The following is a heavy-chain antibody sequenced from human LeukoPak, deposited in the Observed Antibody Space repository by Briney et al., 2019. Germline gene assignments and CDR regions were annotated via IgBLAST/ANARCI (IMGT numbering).Heavy chain of an antibody. CDR2: INPNTGGT. V-gene: IGHV1-2*06. D-gene: IGHD3-3*01. Sequence: ASLKVSCKTSGYTFSGYFIHWIRQAPGQGLEWMGRINPNTGGTNYAQKFQGRVTMTSDSPIRSAYMDLSNLSLDDSAVYYCALGGSSDLEWLVDYFDHWGQGSLVLVSS. J-gene: IGHJ4*02. CDR1: GYTFSGYF. CDR3: ALGGSSDLEWLVDYFDH.